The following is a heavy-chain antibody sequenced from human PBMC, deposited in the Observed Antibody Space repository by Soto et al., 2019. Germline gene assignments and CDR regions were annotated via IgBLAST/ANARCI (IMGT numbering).Heavy chain of an antibody. CDR3: ARWTYCGGDCYWLDF. D-gene: IGHD2-21*02. CDR1: GGSISGFY. J-gene: IGHJ4*02. V-gene: IGHV4-59*01. Sequence: SETLSLTCTISGGSISGFYWGWIRQPPGKGLEWIGNIYYSGSANYDPSLRSRVTISLNTSKNQFSLNLNSVTAADTAIYYCARWTYCGGDCYWLDFWGQGTLVTVSS. CDR2: IYYSGSA.